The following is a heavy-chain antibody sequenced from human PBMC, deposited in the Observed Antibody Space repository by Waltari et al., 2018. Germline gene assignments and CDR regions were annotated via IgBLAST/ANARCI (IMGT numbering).Heavy chain of an antibody. CDR3: VKGGWLDD. CDR2: WDKLDNR. D-gene: IGHD6-19*01. V-gene: IGHV3-23*03. Sequence: EVQLLASGGGLIEPGGSLRLSCVASGFSFSTYEMSWVRQAPGKGLEWVSVWDKLDNRHYGSSVKGRFTISRDNSRNTLYLELNNLRVEDTAKYFCVKGGWLDDWGQGTLVTVSS. J-gene: IGHJ4*02. CDR1: GFSFSTYE.